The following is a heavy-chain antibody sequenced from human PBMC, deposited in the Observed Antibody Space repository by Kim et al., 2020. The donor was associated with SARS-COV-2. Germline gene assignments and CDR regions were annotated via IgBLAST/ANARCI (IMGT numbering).Heavy chain of an antibody. J-gene: IGHJ4*02. V-gene: IGHV3-23*02. CDR2: T. Sequence: TDYGGSVKGRFTISRDNSQNTPYRQMNRLRGEDTATYCCAKDVGGWKFDSWGQGTLVTVSS. D-gene: IGHD6-19*01. CDR3: AKDVGGWKFDS.